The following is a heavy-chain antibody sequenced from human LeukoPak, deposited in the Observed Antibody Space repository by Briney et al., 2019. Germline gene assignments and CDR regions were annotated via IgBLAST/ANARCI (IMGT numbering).Heavy chain of an antibody. J-gene: IGHJ3*02. CDR1: GFTVSSNY. V-gene: IGHV3-66*01. CDR3: AREMAAGHYHDAFDI. D-gene: IGHD6-13*01. Sequence: GGSLRLSCAATGFTVSSNYMSWVRQAPGKGLEWVSVIYSGGSTYYADSVKGRFTISRDNSKNTLYLQMNSLRAEDTAVYYCAREMAAGHYHDAFDIWGQGTMVTVSS. CDR2: IYSGGST.